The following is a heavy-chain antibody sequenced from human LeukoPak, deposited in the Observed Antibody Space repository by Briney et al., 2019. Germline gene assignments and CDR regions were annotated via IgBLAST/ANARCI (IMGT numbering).Heavy chain of an antibody. CDR3: ARGTYYYGSGSYYNDDYFDY. J-gene: IGHJ4*02. Sequence: GGSLRLSCAASGFTFSTYGMTWVRQAPGKGPEWVSGISGSGDTTKYADSVKGRFTISRDNSKNTVYLQMNSLRAEDTAVYYCARGTYYYGSGSYYNDDYFDYWGQGTLVTVSS. CDR1: GFTFSTYG. V-gene: IGHV3-23*01. CDR2: ISGSGDTT. D-gene: IGHD3-10*01.